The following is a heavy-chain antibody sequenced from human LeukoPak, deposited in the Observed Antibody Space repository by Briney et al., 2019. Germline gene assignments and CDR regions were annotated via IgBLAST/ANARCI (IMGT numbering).Heavy chain of an antibody. V-gene: IGHV1-3*03. CDR3: TSLLGYCTNDVCYSY. CDR2: INTGNGNT. Sequence: ASVKVSCKASGYTFTTYTMHWVRQAPGQRLEWMGCINTGNGNTKYSQEFQGRVTITRDTSASTAYMELSSLRSEDTAVYYCTSLLGYCTNDVCYSYWGQGTLVTVSS. D-gene: IGHD2-8*01. CDR1: GYTFTTYT. J-gene: IGHJ4*02.